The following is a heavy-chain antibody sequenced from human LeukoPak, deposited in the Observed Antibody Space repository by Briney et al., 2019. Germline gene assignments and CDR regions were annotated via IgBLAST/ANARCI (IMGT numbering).Heavy chain of an antibody. V-gene: IGHV4-39*01. CDR2: IYYSGSS. Sequence: SETLSLTCTVSGGSSRSNSYCWGWIRQPPGKGLEFVGSIYYSGSSYYHPSLKSRVTISIDTSKNQFSLKLYSVTAADTALYYCARYTRGTYYFDSWGQGTLVTVSS. D-gene: IGHD3-10*01. CDR1: GGSSRSNSYC. J-gene: IGHJ4*02. CDR3: ARYTRGTYYFDS.